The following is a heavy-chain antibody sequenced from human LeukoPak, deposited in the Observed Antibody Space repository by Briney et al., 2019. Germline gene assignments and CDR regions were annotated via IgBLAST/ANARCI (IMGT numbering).Heavy chain of an antibody. Sequence: SETLSLTCAVYGGSFSGYYWSWLRQPPGKGLEWIGEINHSGSTNYNPSLKSRVTISVDTSKNQFSLKLSSVTAADTAVYYCARGFVLRYFDWFSYFDYWGQGTLVTVSS. CDR1: GGSFSGYY. D-gene: IGHD3-9*01. J-gene: IGHJ4*02. V-gene: IGHV4-34*01. CDR2: INHSGST. CDR3: ARGFVLRYFDWFSYFDY.